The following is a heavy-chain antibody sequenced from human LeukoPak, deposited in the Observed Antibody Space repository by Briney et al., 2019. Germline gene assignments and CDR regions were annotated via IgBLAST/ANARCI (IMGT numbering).Heavy chain of an antibody. Sequence: SETLSLNCAVYGGSFSGYYWGWIRQPPGKGLEWIGEINHSGSTNYNPSLKSRVTISVDTSKNQFSLKLSSVTAADTAVYYCARGGHGSGSYYYYYYYYMDVWGKGTTVTVSS. V-gene: IGHV4-34*01. J-gene: IGHJ6*03. CDR3: ARGGHGSGSYYYYYYYYMDV. CDR2: INHSGST. CDR1: GGSFSGYY. D-gene: IGHD3-10*01.